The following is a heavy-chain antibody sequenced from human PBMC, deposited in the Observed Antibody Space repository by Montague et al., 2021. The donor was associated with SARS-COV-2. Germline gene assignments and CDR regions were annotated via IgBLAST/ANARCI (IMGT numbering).Heavy chain of an antibody. CDR2: IHYRGTT. D-gene: IGHD3-10*01. J-gene: IGHJ4*02. V-gene: IGHV4-59*08. CDR3: ARLGGSGSYPAFDY. Sequence: SETLSLTCTVSGGSISGYYWTWIRQPPGKGLEWLAYIHYRGTTDYNPSLKSRLTLSVDTSKNQFSLTLTSLTAADAAIYYCARLGGSGSYPAFDYWGQGTLVTVSS. CDR1: GGSISGYY.